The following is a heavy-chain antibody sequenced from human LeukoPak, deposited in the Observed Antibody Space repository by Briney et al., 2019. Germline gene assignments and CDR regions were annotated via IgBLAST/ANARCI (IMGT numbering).Heavy chain of an antibody. D-gene: IGHD3-3*01. Sequence: GGSLRLSCAASGFTFSTYWMSWVRQAPGKGLEWVANIKQDGSEKYYVDSVKGRFTISRDNAKNSLYLQMNSLRAEATAVYYCARSNYDFWSGYLYYLDYWGQGTLVTVSS. CDR2: IKQDGSEK. CDR1: GFTFSTYW. J-gene: IGHJ4*02. CDR3: ARSNYDFWSGYLYYLDY. V-gene: IGHV3-7*01.